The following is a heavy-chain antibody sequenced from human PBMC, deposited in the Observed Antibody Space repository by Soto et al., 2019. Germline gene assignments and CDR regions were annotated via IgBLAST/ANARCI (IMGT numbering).Heavy chain of an antibody. Sequence: QVQLVESGGGVVQPGGSLRLSCAASGFTFSSYGMHWVRQAPGKGLEWMTGISYDGSNKYYADSVKGRLTISRDNSKNTVYMQMNSLRTEDTAVYYCANDGREEMGRVVESPGFWGQGTLVTVSS. D-gene: IGHD3-16*02. CDR3: ANDGREEMGRVVESPGF. J-gene: IGHJ4*02. CDR2: ISYDGSNK. CDR1: GFTFSSYG. V-gene: IGHV3-30*18.